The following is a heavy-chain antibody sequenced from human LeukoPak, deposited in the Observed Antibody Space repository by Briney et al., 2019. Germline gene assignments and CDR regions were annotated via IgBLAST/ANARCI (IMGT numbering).Heavy chain of an antibody. CDR2: INAYNGNT. J-gene: IGHJ5*02. D-gene: IGHD3-22*01. CDR1: GYTFSSYS. V-gene: IGHV1-18*01. CDR3: ARESGYYDTSGYYYWFDP. Sequence: ASVNVSCKASGYTFSSYSISWVRQAPGQGFEWMGWINAYNGNTNYAQNLQGRVTMTTDTSTSTVYMELRSLRSDDTAVYFCARESGYYDTSGYYYWFDPWGQGTLVTVSS.